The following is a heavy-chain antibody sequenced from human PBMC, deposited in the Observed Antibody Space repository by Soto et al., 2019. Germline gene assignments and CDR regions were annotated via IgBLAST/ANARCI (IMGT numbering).Heavy chain of an antibody. J-gene: IGHJ4*02. CDR3: ARYSGKYQGPIDY. CDR1: GFTFSHYG. Sequence: QVQLVESGGGVVQPGRSLRLSCAASGFTFSHYGIHWVRQAPGKGLEWLAVISSDGSNKHYADSVKGRFTVSRDNSKNTLYLQMNSLRAEDTAVDFCARYSGKYQGPIDYWGQGTLVTVSS. V-gene: IGHV3-30*03. CDR2: ISSDGSNK. D-gene: IGHD1-26*01.